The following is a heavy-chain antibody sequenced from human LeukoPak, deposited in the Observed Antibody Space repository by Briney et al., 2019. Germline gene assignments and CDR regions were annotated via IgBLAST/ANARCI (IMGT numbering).Heavy chain of an antibody. Sequence: ASVSVSCKASGYTFTGYFMHWVRHAPGQGLGWMGWININICGTNYAQKFQVRVTMTRDTSISTAYMELSRLRSDDTAVYYCARDETIFDHYTYYYYYYMDVWGKGSMVTVSS. D-gene: IGHD3-3*01. J-gene: IGHJ6*03. CDR1: GYTFTGYF. CDR3: ARDETIFDHYTYYYYYYMDV. CDR2: ININICGT. V-gene: IGHV1-2*02.